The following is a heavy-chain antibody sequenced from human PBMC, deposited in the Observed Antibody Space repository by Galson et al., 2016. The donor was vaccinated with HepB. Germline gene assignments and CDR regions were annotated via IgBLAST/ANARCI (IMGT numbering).Heavy chain of an antibody. J-gene: IGHJ4*02. V-gene: IGHV4-39*01. CDR2: IYYSGST. Sequence: WVRQAPGKGLEWIESIYYSGSTYYNPSLKGRVTISVDTSKNQFSLKLSSVTAADTAVYYCARHGEAVAGIAFDYWGQGTLVTVSS. D-gene: IGHD6-19*01. CDR3: ARHGEAVAGIAFDY.